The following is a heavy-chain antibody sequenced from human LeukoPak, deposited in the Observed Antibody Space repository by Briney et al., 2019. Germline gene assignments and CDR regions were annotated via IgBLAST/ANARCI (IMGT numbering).Heavy chain of an antibody. J-gene: IGHJ3*02. D-gene: IGHD2-15*01. V-gene: IGHV5-51*01. CDR2: IYPGDSDT. Sequence: GESLQISCKGSGYSFTSDWIGWVRHMPRKGLEWMGIIYPGDSDTRYSPSFQCQVTISADKSISTAYLQWSSLKASDTAMYYCARRDRYCSGGSCYGGMMDDAFDIWGQGTMVTVSS. CDR1: GYSFTSDW. CDR3: ARRDRYCSGGSCYGGMMDDAFDI.